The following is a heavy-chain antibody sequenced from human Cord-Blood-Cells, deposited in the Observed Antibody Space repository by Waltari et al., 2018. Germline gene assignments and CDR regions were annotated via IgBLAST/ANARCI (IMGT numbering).Heavy chain of an antibody. D-gene: IGHD1-26*01. CDR1: GGSISGYY. V-gene: IGHV4-34*01. J-gene: IGHJ5*02. Sequence: QVQLQQWGAGLLKPSETLSLTCAVYGGSISGYYWSWIRQPPGKGLEWIGEINHSGSTNYNPSLKSRVTIAVDTSKNQFSLKLSSVTAADTAVYYCARGSSGSFYNWFDPWGQGTLVTVSS. CDR3: ARGSSGSFYNWFDP. CDR2: INHSGST.